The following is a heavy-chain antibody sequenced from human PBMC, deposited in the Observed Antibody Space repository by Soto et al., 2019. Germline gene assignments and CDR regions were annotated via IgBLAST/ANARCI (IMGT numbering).Heavy chain of an antibody. Sequence: PGGSLRLSCAASGFTVSSNYMSWVRQAPGKGLEWVSILYSGGGTYFPDSVKGRFTISRDNSKNTLYLQMNSLRTEDTAVYYCARVNPPYPWGQGTLVTVS. CDR3: ARVNPPYP. V-gene: IGHV3-53*01. J-gene: IGHJ5*02. CDR2: LYSGGGT. CDR1: GFTVSSNY.